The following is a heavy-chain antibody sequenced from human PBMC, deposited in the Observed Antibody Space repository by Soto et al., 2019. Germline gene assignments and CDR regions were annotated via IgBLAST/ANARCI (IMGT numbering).Heavy chain of an antibody. Sequence: GGSLRLSCAASGFTFSDYYMSWIRQAPGKGLEWVSYISSSGSTIYYADSVKGRFTISRDNAKNSLYLQMNSLRAEDTAVYYCARGWDDGDNYGSGSLPFDPWGQGTLVTVSS. CDR3: ARGWDDGDNYGSGSLPFDP. CDR2: ISSSGSTI. CDR1: GFTFSDYY. J-gene: IGHJ5*02. D-gene: IGHD3-10*01. V-gene: IGHV3-11*01.